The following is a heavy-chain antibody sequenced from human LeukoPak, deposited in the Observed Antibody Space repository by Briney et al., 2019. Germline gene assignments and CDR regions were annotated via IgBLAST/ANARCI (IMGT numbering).Heavy chain of an antibody. CDR1: GFSFSSYE. J-gene: IGHJ4*02. CDR2: ISSSGSTM. V-gene: IGHV3-48*03. D-gene: IGHD5-18*01. Sequence: GRSLTLSCAASGFSFSSYEMNWVRQAPGKGLELVSYISSSGSTMYSADSVKGRFTISRDNAKNSLYLQMNSLRAEDTGVYYCARDRGYSYDYALDYWGQGTLVTVSS. CDR3: ARDRGYSYDYALDY.